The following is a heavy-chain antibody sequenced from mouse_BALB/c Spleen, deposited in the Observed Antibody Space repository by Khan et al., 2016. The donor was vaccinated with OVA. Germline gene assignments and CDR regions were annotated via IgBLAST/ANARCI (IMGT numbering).Heavy chain of an antibody. V-gene: IGHV3-2*02. CDR3: ARTANIKY. Sequence: EVQLQESGPGLVKPSQSLSLTCTVTGYSITSGYGWNWLRQFPGNKLEWMGYISYSGSTNYNPSLKSRISITRDTPKNQFFLQLNSVTTEDTATYYCARTANIKYGGQGTTLTVSS. CDR1: GYSITSGYG. D-gene: IGHD1-2*01. J-gene: IGHJ2*01. CDR2: ISYSGST.